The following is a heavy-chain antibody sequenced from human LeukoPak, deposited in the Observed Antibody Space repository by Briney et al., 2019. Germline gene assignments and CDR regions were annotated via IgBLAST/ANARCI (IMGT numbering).Heavy chain of an antibody. V-gene: IGHV1-18*04. Sequence: ASVKVSCKASGYTFTGYYMHWVRQAPGQGLEWMGWISAYNGNTNYAQKLQGRVTMTTDTSTSTAYMELRSLRSDDTAVYYCARSRSSSSDYYYYYMDVWGKGTTVTVSS. CDR1: GYTFTGYY. D-gene: IGHD6-6*01. CDR3: ARSRSSSSDYYYYYMDV. J-gene: IGHJ6*03. CDR2: ISAYNGNT.